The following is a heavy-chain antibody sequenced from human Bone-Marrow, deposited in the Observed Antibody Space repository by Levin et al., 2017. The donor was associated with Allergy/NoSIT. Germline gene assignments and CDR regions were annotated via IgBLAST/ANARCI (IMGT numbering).Heavy chain of an antibody. D-gene: IGHD3-16*01. CDR1: GFTVSNNY. J-gene: IGHJ6*03. CDR2: IYRGGTT. Sequence: PGGSLRLSCAASGFTVSNNYMSWARQAPGKGLEWVSLIYRGGTTYYAHSVKGIFTISRDNSNNTLYLQMNSLRAEDTAVYYCARRYYALGTYYLDVWGKGTTVTVAS. V-gene: IGHV3-66*01. CDR3: ARRYYALGTYYLDV.